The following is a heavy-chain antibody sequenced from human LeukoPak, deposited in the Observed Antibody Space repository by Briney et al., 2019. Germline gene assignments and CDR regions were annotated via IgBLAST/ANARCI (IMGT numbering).Heavy chain of an antibody. D-gene: IGHD3-22*01. CDR3: ARTQKGYYDSSGHSGP. CDR1: GYSFTSYW. Sequence: GESLKISCKGSGYSFTSYWIGWVRQMPGKGLEWMGIIYPGDSDTRYSPSFQGQVTISADKSISTAYLQWSSLKASDTAMYYCARTQKGYYDSSGHSGPWGQGTMVTVSS. V-gene: IGHV5-51*01. J-gene: IGHJ3*01. CDR2: IYPGDSDT.